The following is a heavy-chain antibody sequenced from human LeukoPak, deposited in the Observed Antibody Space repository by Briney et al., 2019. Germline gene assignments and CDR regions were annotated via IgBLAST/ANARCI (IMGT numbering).Heavy chain of an antibody. CDR1: GFPFSDYY. J-gene: IGHJ6*02. V-gene: IGHV3-11*01. Sequence: GGSLRLSCAASGFPFSDYYMSWLRQAPGKGLEWVSYISSSGSTIYYVDSVKGRFTISRDNAKNPLYLQMNSLRAEDTAVYYCARDGYYGSGETYYYYGMDVWGQGTTVTVSS. CDR2: ISSSGSTI. D-gene: IGHD3-10*01. CDR3: ARDGYYGSGETYYYYGMDV.